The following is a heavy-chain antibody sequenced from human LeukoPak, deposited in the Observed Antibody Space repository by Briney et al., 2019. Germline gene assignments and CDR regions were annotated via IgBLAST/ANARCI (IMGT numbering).Heavy chain of an antibody. J-gene: IGHJ4*02. V-gene: IGHV3-66*01. CDR1: GFTVSSNY. CDR2: IYSGGST. CDR3: SRDLTH. Sequence: GGSLRLSCAASGFTVSSNYMTWVRQAPGKGLEWVSGIYSGGSTYYPDCVKGRFTISRDNSKNTLYLQMDSLRVEDTAVYYCSRDLTHWGQGPLVPVSS.